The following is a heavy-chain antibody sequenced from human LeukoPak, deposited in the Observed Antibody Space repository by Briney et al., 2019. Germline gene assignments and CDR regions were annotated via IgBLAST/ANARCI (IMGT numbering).Heavy chain of an antibody. V-gene: IGHV4-39*07. CDR1: GGSISSGSYY. CDR2: INHSGST. CDR3: TRLLTDDYDFWSGYYGYYYYYMDV. Sequence: SQTLSLTCTVSGGSISSGSYYWSWIRQPPGKGLEWIGEINHSGSTNYNPSLKSRVTISVDTSKNQFSLKLSSVTAADTAVYYCTRLLTDDYDFWSGYYGYYYYYMDVWGKGTTVTVSS. D-gene: IGHD3-3*01. J-gene: IGHJ6*03.